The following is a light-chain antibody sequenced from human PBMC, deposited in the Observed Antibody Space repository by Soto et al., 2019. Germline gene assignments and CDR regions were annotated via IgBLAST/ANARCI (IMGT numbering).Light chain of an antibody. J-gene: IGKJ1*01. V-gene: IGKV1-5*03. Sequence: DIQMTQSPSTLSGSVGDRFTITCLASQTISSWLAWYQQKPGKAPKLLIYKASTLKSGVTSRFSGSGSGTEFTLTINSLQPDDFATYYCQPYHIYSGTVGQGTKVEIK. CDR2: KAS. CDR3: QPYHIYSGT. CDR1: QTISSW.